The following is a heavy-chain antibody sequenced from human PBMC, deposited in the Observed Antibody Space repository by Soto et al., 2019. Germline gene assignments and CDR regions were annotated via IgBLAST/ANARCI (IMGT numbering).Heavy chain of an antibody. Sequence: PGESLKISCKGSGYSFTSYWIGWVRQMPGKGLEWMGIIYPGDSDTRYSPSFQGQVTISADKSISTAYLKWRSQKASDTSMYYFARHLRSGVGATIGYFQHWGQGTLVTVSS. V-gene: IGHV5-51*01. D-gene: IGHD1-26*01. CDR1: GYSFTSYW. CDR3: ARHLRSGVGATIGYFQH. CDR2: IYPGDSDT. J-gene: IGHJ1*01.